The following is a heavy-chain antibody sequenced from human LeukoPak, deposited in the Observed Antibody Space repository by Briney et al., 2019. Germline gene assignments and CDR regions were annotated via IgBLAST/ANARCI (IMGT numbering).Heavy chain of an antibody. CDR1: GLTVTNAW. J-gene: IGHJ4*02. V-gene: IGHV3-69-1*01. CDR2: ISSSSII. CDR3: TRGQAIDY. Sequence: GALRLSCSASGLTVTNAWMNWVRQAPGKGLEWVSYISSSSIIYYADSVKGRFTISRDNAKNSLYLQMNNLRDENTAVYYCTRGQAIDYWGQGTLVTVSS.